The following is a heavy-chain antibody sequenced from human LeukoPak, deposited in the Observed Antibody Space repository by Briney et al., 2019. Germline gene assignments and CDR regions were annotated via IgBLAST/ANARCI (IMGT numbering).Heavy chain of an antibody. V-gene: IGHV4-34*01. CDR2: INHSGST. Sequence: PSETLSLTCAVYGGSFSGYYWSWIRQPPGKGLEWIGEINHSGSTNYNPSLKSRVTISVDTSKNQFSLKLSSVTAADTAVYYCAGEGKSYPNDAFDIWGQGTMVTVSS. J-gene: IGHJ3*02. CDR1: GGSFSGYY. CDR3: AGEGKSYPNDAFDI.